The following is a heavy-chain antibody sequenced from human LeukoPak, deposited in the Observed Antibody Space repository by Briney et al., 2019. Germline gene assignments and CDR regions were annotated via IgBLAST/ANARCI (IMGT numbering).Heavy chain of an antibody. CDR2: ISGSGGST. D-gene: IGHD3-3*01. J-gene: IGHJ4*02. CDR3: AKHPAGVVTQYDY. CDR1: GFTFSSYA. Sequence: PGGSLRLSCAASGFTFSSYAMSWVRQAPGKGLEWVSAISGSGGSTYYADSVKGRFAISRDNSKNTLYLQMNSLRAEDTAVYYCAKHPAGVVTQYDYWGQGTLVTVSS. V-gene: IGHV3-23*01.